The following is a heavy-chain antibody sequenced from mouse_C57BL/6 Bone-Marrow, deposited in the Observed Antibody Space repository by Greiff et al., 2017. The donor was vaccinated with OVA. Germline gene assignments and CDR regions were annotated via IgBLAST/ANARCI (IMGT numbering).Heavy chain of an antibody. CDR2: IYIGNGYT. J-gene: IGHJ4*01. CDR3: ARDKTGRGDY. V-gene: IGHV1-58*01. D-gene: IGHD4-1*01. Sequence: EVQLQQSGAELVRPGSSVKMSCKTSGYTFTSYGINWVKQRPGQGLEWIGYIYIGNGYTKYNEKFKGKATLTSDTSSSTAYMQLSSLTSEDSAIYVCARDKTGRGDYWGQGTSVTVSS. CDR1: GYTFTSYG.